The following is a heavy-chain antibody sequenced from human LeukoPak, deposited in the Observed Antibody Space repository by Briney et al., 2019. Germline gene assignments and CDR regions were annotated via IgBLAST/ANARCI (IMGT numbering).Heavy chain of an antibody. CDR1: GFPFSSYA. CDR3: AKPWGRTTVTIVNFFDY. Sequence: GGSLRLSCAASGFPFSSYAMRGVRQARGEGVEGVSAISGVSGTPYYADSVKRRFTLSRPNSQNPLYLQMNSLTAEDTAVYYCAKPWGRTTVTIVNFFDYWGQGTLVTVSS. J-gene: IGHJ4*02. CDR2: ISGVSGTP. V-gene: IGHV3-23*01. D-gene: IGHD4-17*01.